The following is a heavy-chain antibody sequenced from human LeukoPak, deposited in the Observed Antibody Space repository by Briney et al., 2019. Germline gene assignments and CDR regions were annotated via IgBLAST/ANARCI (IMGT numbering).Heavy chain of an antibody. CDR3: AKDGGIVVVVGDY. CDR2: SSGSGGST. Sequence: PGGSLRLSCAASGFTFSSYAMSWVRQAPGKGLEWVSASSGSGGSTYYADSVKGRFTISRDNSKNTLYLQMNSLRAEDTAVYYCAKDGGIVVVVGDYWGQGTLVTVSS. CDR1: GFTFSSYA. D-gene: IGHD2-15*01. J-gene: IGHJ4*02. V-gene: IGHV3-23*01.